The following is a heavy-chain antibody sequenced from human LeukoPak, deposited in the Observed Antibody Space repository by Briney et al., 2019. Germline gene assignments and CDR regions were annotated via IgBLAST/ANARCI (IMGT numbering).Heavy chain of an antibody. CDR2: ISGSGGNT. J-gene: IGHJ4*02. D-gene: IGHD5-24*01. CDR3: ARGDGYNFFDY. Sequence: PGGSLRLSCAASGFTFSSYAMSWVRQAPGKGLEWVSAISGSGGNTYYADSVKGRFTISRDNSKNTVYLQMNSLRADDTAVYYCARGDGYNFFDYWGQGTLVTVSS. V-gene: IGHV3-23*01. CDR1: GFTFSSYA.